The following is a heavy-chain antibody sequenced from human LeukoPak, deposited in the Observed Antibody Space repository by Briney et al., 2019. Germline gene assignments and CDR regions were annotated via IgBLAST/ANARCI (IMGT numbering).Heavy chain of an antibody. CDR1: GFTFSSYW. V-gene: IGHV3-74*01. CDR3: ARGFGSGSSLPFDY. CDR2: IESDGSST. Sequence: GGSLGLSCVASGFTFSSYWMHWVRQAPGKGLVWVSRIESDGSSTSYADSVKGRFTISRDNAKNTLYLQMNSLRAEDTAVYYCARGFGSGSSLPFDYWARDPWSPSPQ. D-gene: IGHD3-10*01. J-gene: IGHJ4*02.